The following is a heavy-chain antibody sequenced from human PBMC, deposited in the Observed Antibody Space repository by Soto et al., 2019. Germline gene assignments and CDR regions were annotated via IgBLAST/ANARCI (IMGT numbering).Heavy chain of an antibody. V-gene: IGHV4-61*01. J-gene: IGHJ3*02. CDR1: GGSVSSGSYY. D-gene: IGHD2-15*01. Sequence: QVQLQESGPGLVKPSETLSLTCTVSGGSVSSGSYYWSWIRQPPGKGLEWIGYIYYSASTNYNPSLKSRVTISVDTSKTQFSLKLSSVTAADTAVYYCARGSGQNDAFDIWGQGTMVTVSS. CDR3: ARGSGQNDAFDI. CDR2: IYYSAST.